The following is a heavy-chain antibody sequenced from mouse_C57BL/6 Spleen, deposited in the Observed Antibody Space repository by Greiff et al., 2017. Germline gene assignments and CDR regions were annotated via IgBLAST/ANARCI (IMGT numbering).Heavy chain of an antibody. CDR1: GFSLTSYG. V-gene: IGHV2-9*01. Sequence: VQLQQSGPGLVTPSQSLSLTCTVSGFSLTSYGVDWVRQPPGKGLEWLGVIWGGGSTTYNSALMSRLSISKDNSTNKVVLKMTSLQTDDTAMYYCAKQGGGYDGFAYWGQGTLVTVSA. CDR3: AKQGGGYDGFAY. D-gene: IGHD1-1*02. CDR2: IWGGGST. J-gene: IGHJ3*01.